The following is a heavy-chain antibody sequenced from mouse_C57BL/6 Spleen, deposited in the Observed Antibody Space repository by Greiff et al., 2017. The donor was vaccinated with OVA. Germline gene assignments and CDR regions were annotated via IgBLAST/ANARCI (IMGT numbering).Heavy chain of an antibody. CDR3: ARHPDSSGDTVAY. D-gene: IGHD3-2*02. CDR1: GFTFSSYG. CDR2: ISSGGSYT. J-gene: IGHJ3*01. Sequence: EVHLVESGGDLVKPGGSLKLSCAASGFTFSSYGMSWVRQTPDKRLEWVATISSGGSYTYYPDSVKGRFTISRDNAKNTLYLQMSSLKSEDTAMYYCARHPDSSGDTVAYWGQGTLVTVSA. V-gene: IGHV5-6*01.